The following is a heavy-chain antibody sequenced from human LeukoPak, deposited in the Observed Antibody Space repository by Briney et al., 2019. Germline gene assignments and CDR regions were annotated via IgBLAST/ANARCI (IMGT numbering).Heavy chain of an antibody. D-gene: IGHD2-2*01. CDR3: AREFWAYCSSTSCYDIDY. Sequence: GESLKISFKGSGYIFTSYWIGWVRQMPGKGLEWMGIIYPGDSDTRYSPSFQGQVTISADKSISTAYLQWSSLKASDTAMYYCAREFWAYCSSTSCYDIDYWGQGTLVTVSS. V-gene: IGHV5-51*01. J-gene: IGHJ4*02. CDR2: IYPGDSDT. CDR1: GYIFTSYW.